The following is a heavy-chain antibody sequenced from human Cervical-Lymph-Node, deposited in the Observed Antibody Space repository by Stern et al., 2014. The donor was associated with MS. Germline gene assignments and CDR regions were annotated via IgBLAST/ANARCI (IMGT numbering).Heavy chain of an antibody. CDR1: GFTFSSYS. V-gene: IGHV3-21*01. D-gene: IGHD3-22*01. CDR3: ARYQYYYDSSGFDY. J-gene: IGHJ4*02. CDR2: ISSGSSYI. Sequence: EVQLVESGGGLVKPGGSLRLSCAASGFTFSSYSMNWVRQAPGPGLEWVSSISSGSSYIYYADSVKGRFTISRDNAKNSLYLQMNSLRAEDTAVYYCARYQYYYDSSGFDYWGQGTLVTVSS.